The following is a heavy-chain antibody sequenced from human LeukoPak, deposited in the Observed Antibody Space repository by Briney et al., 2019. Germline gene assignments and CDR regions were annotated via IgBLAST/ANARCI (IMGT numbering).Heavy chain of an antibody. J-gene: IGHJ5*02. D-gene: IGHD6-13*01. V-gene: IGHV4-39*07. CDR1: GASISSSSSY. Sequence: SQTLSLTCTVSGASISSSSSYWGWIRQPPGKGLEWLGNIYSRGNTYYKPSLRSRVTISIDTSKNQFSLRLTSVTAADTAVYYCARGRRGAAAGNWFDPWGQGTLVTVSS. CDR3: ARGRRGAAAGNWFDP. CDR2: IYSRGNT.